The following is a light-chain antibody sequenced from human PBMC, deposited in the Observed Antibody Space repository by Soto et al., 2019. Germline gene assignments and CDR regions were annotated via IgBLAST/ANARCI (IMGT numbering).Light chain of an antibody. Sequence: EIVLTQSPGTLSLSPGERATLSCRASQSVSSNYLAWYQQKPGQAPRPLIYGASSSAIGIPDRFSGSGSGTDFTLTISRLEPEDFVVSYCKQYGSSPCTFGQVTRWIS. CDR1: QSVSSNY. V-gene: IGKV3-20*01. J-gene: IGKJ1*01. CDR2: GAS. CDR3: KQYGSSPCT.